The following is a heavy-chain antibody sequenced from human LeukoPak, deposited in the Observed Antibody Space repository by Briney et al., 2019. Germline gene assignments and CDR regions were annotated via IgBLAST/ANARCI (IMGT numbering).Heavy chain of an antibody. CDR1: GFTFSSYA. CDR2: ISYDGSNK. D-gene: IGHD6-19*01. CDR3: ARDKYSSGWADY. V-gene: IGHV3-30*04. J-gene: IGHJ4*02. Sequence: GGSLRLPCAASGFTFSSYAMHWVRQAPGKGLEWVAVISYDGSNKYYADSVKGRFTISRDNSKNTLYLQMNSLRAEDTAVYYCARDKYSSGWADYWGQGTLVTVSS.